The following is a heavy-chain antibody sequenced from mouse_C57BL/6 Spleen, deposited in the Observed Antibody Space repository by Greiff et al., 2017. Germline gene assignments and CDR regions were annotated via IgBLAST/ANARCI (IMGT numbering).Heavy chain of an antibody. V-gene: IGHV1-72*01. CDR3: ASVDEYENPFFAD. D-gene: IGHD2-4*01. J-gene: IGHJ3*01. CDR1: GYTFTSYW. Sequence: VQLQQPGAELVKPGASVKLSCKASGYTFTSYWMHWVKQRPGRGLEWIGRIDPNSGGTTYNEKFKSKATLTVDKPSSTAYMQLNSLTSEDTADYDCASVDEYENPFFADWGQGTLVTVSA. CDR2: IDPNSGGT.